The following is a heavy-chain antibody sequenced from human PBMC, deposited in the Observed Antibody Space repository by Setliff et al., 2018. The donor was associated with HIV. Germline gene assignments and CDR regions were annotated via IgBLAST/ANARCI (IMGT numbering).Heavy chain of an antibody. D-gene: IGHD2-15*01. CDR3: ALEEGAPMGS. CDR2: MNHRGVI. CDR1: GGSFSGYY. J-gene: IGHJ4*02. V-gene: IGHV4-34*01. Sequence: PSETLSLTCTVYGGSFSGYYWTWIRQPPGKGLEFIGEMNHRGVIKYLSSLKSRVTMAVDTSKKQFSLKLKSVTAADTAVYYCALEEGAPMGSWGQGTLVTVSS.